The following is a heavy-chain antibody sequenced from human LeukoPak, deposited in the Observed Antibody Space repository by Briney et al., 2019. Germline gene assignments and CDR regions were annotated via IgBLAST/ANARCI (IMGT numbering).Heavy chain of an antibody. CDR3: AKGGNSGWNFVDY. D-gene: IGHD6-19*01. V-gene: IGHV3-74*01. J-gene: IGHJ4*02. Sequence: GGSLRLSCAASGFTFSSNWMHWVRQVPGKGLVWVSLINPSGSFTTYADSVKGRLTISRDNAKNTLFVQMNNLRGEDTAVYYCAKGGNSGWNFVDYWGQGTLVTVSS. CDR2: INPSGSFT. CDR1: GFTFSSNW.